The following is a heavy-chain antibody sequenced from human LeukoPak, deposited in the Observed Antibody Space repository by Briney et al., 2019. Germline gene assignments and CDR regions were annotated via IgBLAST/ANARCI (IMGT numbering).Heavy chain of an antibody. Sequence: GGSLRLSCAASGFTFSSYAMSWVRQAPGKGLEWVSAISSSSSYIYYADSVKGRFTISRDNAKNTLYLQMNSLRAEDTAVYYCARPLHERYPDAFDIWGQGTMVTVSS. D-gene: IGHD3-16*02. V-gene: IGHV3-21*01. CDR3: ARPLHERYPDAFDI. CDR1: GFTFSSYA. CDR2: ISSSSSYI. J-gene: IGHJ3*02.